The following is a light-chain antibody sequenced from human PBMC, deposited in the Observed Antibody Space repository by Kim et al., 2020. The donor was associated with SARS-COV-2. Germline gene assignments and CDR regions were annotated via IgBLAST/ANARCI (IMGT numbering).Light chain of an antibody. Sequence: DIQMTQSPSSLSASVGDRVTITCRASQDIRNDLGWYQQNPGRAPKRLIYGASSLQSGVPSRFSGSGSGTEFTLTISSVQPEDFATYFFLQHSTYPSTFGQGTRLEIK. J-gene: IGKJ5*01. V-gene: IGKV1-17*01. CDR3: LQHSTYPST. CDR1: QDIRND. CDR2: GAS.